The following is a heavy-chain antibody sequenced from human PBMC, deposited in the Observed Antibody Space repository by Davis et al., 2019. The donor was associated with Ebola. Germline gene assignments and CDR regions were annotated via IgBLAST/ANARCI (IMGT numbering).Heavy chain of an antibody. CDR1: GGSISGTYY. V-gene: IGHV4-61*03. D-gene: IGHD3-3*01. CDR3: ARSPITISGVLVPLYWFFDL. Sequence: MPSETLSLTCTVSGGSISGTYYWNWLRQPPGKGLEWIGYIYNSGSTTYNPSLKSRVTISQDTSKNHFSLKLSSVTAADTAVYFCARSPITISGVLVPLYWFFDLWGRGTLVTVSS. CDR2: IYNSGST. J-gene: IGHJ2*01.